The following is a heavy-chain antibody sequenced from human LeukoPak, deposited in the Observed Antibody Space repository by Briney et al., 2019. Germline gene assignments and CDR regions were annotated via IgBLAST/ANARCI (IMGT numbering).Heavy chain of an antibody. V-gene: IGHV4-39*07. D-gene: IGHD3-9*01. Sequence: SETLSLTCTVSGGSISSSSYYWDWIRQPPGKGLEWIGSIYYSGSTYYNPSLKSRVTISVDTSKNQFSLKLSSVTAADTAVYYCARTRRSHYDILTGPTQYFDYWGQGTLVTVSS. CDR3: ARTRRSHYDILTGPTQYFDY. CDR2: IYYSGST. CDR1: GGSISSSSYY. J-gene: IGHJ4*02.